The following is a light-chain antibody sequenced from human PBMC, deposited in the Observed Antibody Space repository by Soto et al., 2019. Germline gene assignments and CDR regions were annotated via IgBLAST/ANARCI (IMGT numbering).Light chain of an antibody. CDR1: SANIGGNY. Sequence: QSVLTQPPSVSVAPGQTVTISCSGSSANIGGNYVSWYQHLPGTAPKLVIYDNDRRPSEIPDRFSGSKSGTSATLDITGLQTGDEADYYCGAWDGSLSVVLFGGGTKLTVL. CDR2: DND. CDR3: GAWDGSLSVVL. J-gene: IGLJ2*01. V-gene: IGLV1-51*01.